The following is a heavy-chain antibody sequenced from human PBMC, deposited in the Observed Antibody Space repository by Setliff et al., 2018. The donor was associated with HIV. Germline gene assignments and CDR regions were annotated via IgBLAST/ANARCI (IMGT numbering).Heavy chain of an antibody. V-gene: IGHV1-18*01. J-gene: IGHJ5*02. D-gene: IGHD3-3*01. Sequence: GASVKVSCKASGYTFTSYGISWVRQAPGQGLEWMGWISGYNGNTNYAQKVKGRVTMTTDTSTSTAYMELRSLKSDDTAVYYCARDPTAPSVTLFGVVGGTYWFDPWGQGTLVTVSS. CDR2: ISGYNGNT. CDR3: ARDPTAPSVTLFGVVGGTYWFDP. CDR1: GYTFTSYG.